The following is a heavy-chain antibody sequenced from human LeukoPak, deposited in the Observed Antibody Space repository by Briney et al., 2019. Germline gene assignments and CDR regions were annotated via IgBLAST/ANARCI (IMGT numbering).Heavy chain of an antibody. D-gene: IGHD2-15*01. CDR1: GYTFTTYY. V-gene: IGHV1-46*01. J-gene: IGHJ5*02. CDR3: ARDRHCSGGNCHSNWFDP. CDR2: VNPSSGDT. Sequence: ASVKVSCKASGYTFTTYYIHWVRQAPGQGLEWMGIVNPSSGDTNYAQKFQGRVTMTRDTSTTTVYMDLSSLSFEDTAVYYCARDRHCSGGNCHSNWFDPWGQGTLVTVSS.